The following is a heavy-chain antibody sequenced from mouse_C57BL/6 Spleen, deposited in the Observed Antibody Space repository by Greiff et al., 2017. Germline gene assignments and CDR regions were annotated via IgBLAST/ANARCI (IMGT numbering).Heavy chain of an antibody. CDR1: GYTFTDYE. D-gene: IGHD2-1*01. J-gene: IGHJ2*01. V-gene: IGHV1-15*01. CDR2: IDPETGGT. CDR3: TRGAYGKGLDY. Sequence: VQLQQSGAELVRPGASVTLSCKASGYTFTDYEMPWVKQTPVPGLEWIGAIDPETGGTADNQKFKGKARLTADKSSSTAYMELRSLTAEDSAVYDCTRGAYGKGLDYWGQGTTLTVSS.